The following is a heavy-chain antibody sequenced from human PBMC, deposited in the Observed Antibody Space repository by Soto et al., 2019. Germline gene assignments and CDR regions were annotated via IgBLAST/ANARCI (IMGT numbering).Heavy chain of an antibody. J-gene: IGHJ4*02. CDR1: GYTFTGHY. Sequence: ASVKVSCKASGYTFTGHYMHWVRQAPGQGLEWMGWINPNSGGTNYAQKFQGRVTMTRDTSISTAYMELSRLRSDDTAVYYCARDREDSSGYGVYYFDYWGQGTLVTVSS. CDR3: ARDREDSSGYGVYYFDY. D-gene: IGHD3-22*01. CDR2: INPNSGGT. V-gene: IGHV1-2*02.